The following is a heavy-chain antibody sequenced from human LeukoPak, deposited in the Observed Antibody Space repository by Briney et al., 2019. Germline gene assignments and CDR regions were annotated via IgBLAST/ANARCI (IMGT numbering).Heavy chain of an antibody. Sequence: SETLSLTCAVYGGSFSGYYWSWIRQPPGKGLEWIGEINHSGSTNYNPSLKSRVTISVDTSKNQFSLKLSSVTAADTAVYYCAKDRTIGDSGGDDFWGQGTLITVSS. CDR3: AKDRTIGDSGGDDF. V-gene: IGHV4-34*01. CDR1: GGSFSGYY. J-gene: IGHJ4*02. CDR2: INHSGST. D-gene: IGHD6-19*01.